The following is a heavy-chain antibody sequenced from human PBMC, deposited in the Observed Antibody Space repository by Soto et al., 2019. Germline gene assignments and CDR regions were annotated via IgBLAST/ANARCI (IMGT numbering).Heavy chain of an antibody. CDR1: GYTFSSNG. CDR3: ARSPSPHGLAGHYFDY. CDR2: SSTYNT. J-gene: IGHJ4*02. V-gene: IGHV1-18*04. Sequence: ASVKVSCKASGYTFSSNGISWLRQAPGQGLEWMGWSSTYNTDYAQKFQGRVTMTTDTSTSTAHMELRSLRAEDTAVYYCARSPSPHGLAGHYFDYWGQGTLVTVSS.